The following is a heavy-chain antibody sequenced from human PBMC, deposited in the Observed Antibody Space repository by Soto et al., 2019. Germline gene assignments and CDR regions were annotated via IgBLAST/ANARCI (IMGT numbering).Heavy chain of an antibody. J-gene: IGHJ5*02. D-gene: IGHD5-18*01. CDR2: ISSNSACI. CDR3: TRDESRYSCARGWFDP. Sequence: GGSLRLSCAASGFTFRSFTMNWVRQAPGKGLEWVSTISSNSACIYYTDALRGRFTISRDNAKNSLHLQMNSLRAEDTAVYYCTRDESRYSCARGWFDPWGPGTLVTVSS. CDR1: GFTFRSFT. V-gene: IGHV3-21*01.